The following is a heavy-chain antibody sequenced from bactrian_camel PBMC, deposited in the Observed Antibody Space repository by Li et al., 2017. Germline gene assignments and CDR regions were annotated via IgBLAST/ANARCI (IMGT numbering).Heavy chain of an antibody. CDR3: VRDNGVVRSLGYDY. D-gene: IGHD1*01. CDR2: ISKGSDDK. Sequence: HVQLVESGGGLVQPGGSLRLSCAASGFAFSTAWMHWVRQAPGKGLEWLSRISKGSDDKYYSDSIKGRFAISRDNAKNTLYLHMNSLKSEDTAVYYCVRDNGVVRSLGYDYWGQGTQVTVS. CDR1: GFAFSTAW. V-gene: IGHV3S6*01. J-gene: IGHJ4*01.